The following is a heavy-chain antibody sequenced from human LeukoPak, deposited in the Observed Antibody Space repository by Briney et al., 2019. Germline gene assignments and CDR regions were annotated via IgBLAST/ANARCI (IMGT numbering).Heavy chain of an antibody. D-gene: IGHD5-18*01. CDR3: ARDPRWVGTAIGYFDY. J-gene: IGHJ4*02. V-gene: IGHV3-21*01. Sequence: GGSLRLSCAASGFTFSSYSMNWVRQAPGKGLEWVSSISSSSSYIYYADSVKGRFTISRDNAKNSLYLQMNSLRAEDTAVYYCARDPRWVGTAIGYFDYWGQGTLVTVSS. CDR2: ISSSSSYI. CDR1: GFTFSSYS.